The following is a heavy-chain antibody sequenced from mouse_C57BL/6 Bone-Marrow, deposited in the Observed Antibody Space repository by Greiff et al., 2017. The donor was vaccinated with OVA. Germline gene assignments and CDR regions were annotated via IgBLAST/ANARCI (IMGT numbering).Heavy chain of an antibody. V-gene: IGHV5-17*01. CDR2: ISSGSSTI. J-gene: IGHJ1*03. CDR3: ARINYWYFDV. Sequence: EVMLVESWGGLVKPGGSLKLSCAASGFTFSDYGLPWVRPAPETGLEWVAYISSGSSTIYYADTVKGRFTISRDNAKNTLFLQMTSLRSEDTAMYYCARINYWYFDVWGTGTTVTVSS. CDR1: GFTFSDYG.